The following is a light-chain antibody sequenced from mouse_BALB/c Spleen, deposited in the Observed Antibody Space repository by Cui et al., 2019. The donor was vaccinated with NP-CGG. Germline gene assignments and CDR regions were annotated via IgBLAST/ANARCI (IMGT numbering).Light chain of an antibody. CDR2: GTN. J-gene: IGLJ1*01. V-gene: IGLV1*01. Sequence: QAVVTQASALTTSPGETVTRTCRSSTGAVTTSNYANWVQEKPDHLFTGLIGGTNNRVPGVPARFSGSLIGDKAALTITGAQTEDEAIYFCALWYSNHWVFGGGTKLTVL. CDR3: ALWYSNHWV. CDR1: TGAVTTSNY.